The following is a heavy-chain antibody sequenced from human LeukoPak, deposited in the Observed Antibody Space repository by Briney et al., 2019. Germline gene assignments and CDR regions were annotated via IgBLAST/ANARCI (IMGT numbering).Heavy chain of an antibody. J-gene: IGHJ6*03. CDR1: GFTFTSSA. CDR2: IVVGSGNT. CDR3: AADRSGIYYGSGSYSRYYYMDV. V-gene: IGHV1-58*02. Sequence: ASVKVSCKASGFTFTSSAMQWVRQARGQRLELIGWIVVGSGNTNYAQKFQERVTITRDMSTSTAYMELSSLRSEDTAVYYCAADRSGIYYGSGSYSRYYYMDVWGKGTTVTISS. D-gene: IGHD3-10*01.